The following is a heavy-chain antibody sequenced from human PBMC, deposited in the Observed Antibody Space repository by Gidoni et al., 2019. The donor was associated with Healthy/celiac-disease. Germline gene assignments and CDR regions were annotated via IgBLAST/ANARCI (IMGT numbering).Heavy chain of an antibody. Sequence: QVQLVQSGAEVSQPRSSVNVSCKASGGTFSSNASSWVRQAPGQGLEWMGGIIPIFSTANYAQKFQGRVTITADESTSTAYMELSSLRSEDTAVYYCARRYYYGSGSYPLYYYGMDVWGQGTTVTVSS. CDR1: GGTFSSNA. D-gene: IGHD3-10*01. CDR2: IIPIFSTA. J-gene: IGHJ6*02. CDR3: ARRYYYGSGSYPLYYYGMDV. V-gene: IGHV1-69*01.